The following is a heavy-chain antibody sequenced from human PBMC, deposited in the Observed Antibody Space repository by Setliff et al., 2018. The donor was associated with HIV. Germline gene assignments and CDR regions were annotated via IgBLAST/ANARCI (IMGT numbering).Heavy chain of an antibody. CDR3: ARGSCSTISCSLRVGNGAFDI. Sequence: SSETLSLTCTVSGGSISSNNYYWGWIRQSPGKGLEWFGSIYYSGNAYYNPSLKSRLTISMDTSKNQFSLKLNSVTAADTAVYYCARGSCSTISCSLRVGNGAFDIWGQGTMVTVSS. CDR1: GGSISSNNYY. J-gene: IGHJ3*02. D-gene: IGHD2-2*01. V-gene: IGHV4-39*07. CDR2: IYYSGNA.